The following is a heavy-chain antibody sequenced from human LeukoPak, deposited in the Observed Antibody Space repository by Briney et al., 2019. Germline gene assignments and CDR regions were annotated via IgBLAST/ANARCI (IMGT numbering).Heavy chain of an antibody. J-gene: IGHJ4*02. D-gene: IGHD3-22*01. CDR1: GFTFSSHA. CDR2: ISGSGSNT. Sequence: PGGSLRLSCAASGFTFSSHAMNWVRQAPGKGLEWVSAISGSGSNTYYSDSVKGRFTISRDNSKNTLYLQMNSLRAEDTAVYYCTKDSIGYYKPFDYWGQGSLVTVSS. V-gene: IGHV3-23*01. CDR3: TKDSIGYYKPFDY.